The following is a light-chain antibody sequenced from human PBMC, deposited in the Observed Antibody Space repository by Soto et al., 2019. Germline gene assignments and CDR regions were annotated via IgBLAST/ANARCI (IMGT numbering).Light chain of an antibody. J-gene: IGLJ1*01. CDR1: SRDGSGYNN. CDR2: NVS. CDR3: SSYTSSGTLGV. Sequence: QSALTQPASVSGSPGQSMTISRPGTSRDGSGYNNVAWYQQQPCQTPKLMVYNVSNRPAGASNRVSGSKSGKTTSLSISGLQAEGEADYYCSSYTSSGTLGVFRTGTKVTVL. V-gene: IGLV2-14*01.